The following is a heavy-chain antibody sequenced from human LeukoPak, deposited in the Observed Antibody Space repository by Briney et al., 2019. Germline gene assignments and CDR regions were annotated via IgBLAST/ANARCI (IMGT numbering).Heavy chain of an antibody. Sequence: ASVKVSCKASGYTFTSYYMHWVRQAPGQGLEWMGWINPNSGGTNYAQKFQGRVTMTRDTSISTAYMELSRLRSDDTAVYYCAREGITGTTSFDYWGQGTLVTVSS. CDR2: INPNSGGT. V-gene: IGHV1-2*02. CDR3: AREGITGTTSFDY. CDR1: GYTFTSYY. D-gene: IGHD1-20*01. J-gene: IGHJ4*02.